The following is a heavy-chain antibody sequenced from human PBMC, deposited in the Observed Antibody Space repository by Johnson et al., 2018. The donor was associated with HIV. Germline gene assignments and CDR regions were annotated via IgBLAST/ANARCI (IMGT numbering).Heavy chain of an antibody. Sequence: VQLVESGGGLVQPGGSLRLSCAASGFTFSSYAMHWVRQAPGKGLEYVSAISSNGGSTYYANSVKGRFTISRDNSKNTLYLQMGSLRAEAMAGYYCARARYSTRNDAFDIWGQGTMVTVSS. CDR3: ARARYSTRNDAFDI. J-gene: IGHJ3*02. CDR2: ISSNGGST. V-gene: IGHV3-64*01. D-gene: IGHD6-13*01. CDR1: GFTFSSYA.